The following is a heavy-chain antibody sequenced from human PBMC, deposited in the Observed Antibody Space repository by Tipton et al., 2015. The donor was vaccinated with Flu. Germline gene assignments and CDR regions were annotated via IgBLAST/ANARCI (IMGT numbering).Heavy chain of an antibody. Sequence: TLSLTCTVSGGSISSYYWSWIPQPPGKGLEWIGYIYYSGSTNYNPSLKSRFTISVDTSKTQFSLKLSSVTAADTAVYYCARLAAGIKTYYFDYWGQGTLVTVSS. J-gene: IGHJ4*02. CDR1: GGSISSYY. D-gene: IGHD6-13*01. CDR2: IYYSGST. CDR3: ARLAAGIKTYYFDY. V-gene: IGHV4-59*08.